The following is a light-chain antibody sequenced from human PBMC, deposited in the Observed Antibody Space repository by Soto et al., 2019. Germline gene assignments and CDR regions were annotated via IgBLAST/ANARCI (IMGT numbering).Light chain of an antibody. CDR2: GAS. CDR3: QQYNNWPRT. CDR1: QTVSSSY. Sequence: EVMLTQSPGTLSLSPGDRATLSCRASQTVSSSYLAWYQQKPGQAPRLLIYGASTRATGIPARFSGSGSGTEFTLTINSLQSEDFAVYYCQQYNNWPRTFGQGTKVDIK. V-gene: IGKV3-15*01. J-gene: IGKJ1*01.